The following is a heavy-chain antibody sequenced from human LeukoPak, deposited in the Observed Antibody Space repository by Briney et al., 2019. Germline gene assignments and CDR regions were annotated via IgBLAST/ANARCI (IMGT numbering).Heavy chain of an antibody. Sequence: GGSLRLSCAASGFTFSTSWMHWVRRVPGNGLVWVSRINSDGRSTDYADSVKGRFTISRDNTKNTLYLQMNSLRVEDTAMYYCAHTVWSGNYFDYWGQGTLVTVSS. CDR2: INSDGRST. J-gene: IGHJ4*02. CDR1: GFTFSTSW. CDR3: AHTVWSGNYFDY. V-gene: IGHV3-74*01. D-gene: IGHD3-3*01.